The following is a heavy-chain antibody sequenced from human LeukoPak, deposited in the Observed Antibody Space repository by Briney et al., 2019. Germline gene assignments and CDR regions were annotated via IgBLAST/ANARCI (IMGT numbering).Heavy chain of an antibody. CDR1: GGSISSSSSY. CDR3: AGASSSGWYPDIDY. D-gene: IGHD6-19*01. V-gene: IGHV4-39*07. Sequence: SETLSLTCTVSGGSISSSSSYWGWIRQPPGKGLEWIGTIYYSGSSYYNPSLKSRVTMSVDTSKNQFSLKLTSVTAADTAVYYCAGASSSGWYPDIDYWGQGTLVTVSS. J-gene: IGHJ4*02. CDR2: IYYSGSS.